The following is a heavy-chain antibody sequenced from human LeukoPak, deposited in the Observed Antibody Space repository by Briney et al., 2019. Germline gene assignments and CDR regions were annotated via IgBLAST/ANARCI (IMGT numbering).Heavy chain of an antibody. CDR1: GFTFSSYA. Sequence: GGSLRLSCAASGFTFSSYAMSWVRQAPGKGLEWVSAISGSGGSTYYADSVKGRFTISRDNSKNTLYLQMNSLRAEDTAVYYCAKGTSGMVRGVITPHHLDYWGQGTLVTVSS. J-gene: IGHJ4*02. V-gene: IGHV3-23*01. CDR3: AKGTSGMVRGVITPHHLDY. D-gene: IGHD3-10*01. CDR2: ISGSGGST.